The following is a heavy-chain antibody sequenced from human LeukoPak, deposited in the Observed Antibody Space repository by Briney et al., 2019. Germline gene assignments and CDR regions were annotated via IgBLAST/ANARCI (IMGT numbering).Heavy chain of an antibody. D-gene: IGHD3-3*01. CDR3: ARATLPEAKLGMVTLVDDC. Sequence: SETLSLTCTVSGYSISSGYYWGWIRQPPGKGLEWVGSIYHSGSTNYNPSLKSRVTISVDTYKNQFALKLSSVTAGDTAELCCARATLPEAKLGMVTLVDDCWGQGTLVTVSS. V-gene: IGHV4-38-2*02. CDR2: IYHSGST. CDR1: GYSISSGYY. J-gene: IGHJ4*02.